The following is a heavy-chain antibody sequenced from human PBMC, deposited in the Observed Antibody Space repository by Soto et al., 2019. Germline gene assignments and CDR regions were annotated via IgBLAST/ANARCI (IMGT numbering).Heavy chain of an antibody. Sequence: EASVQVSCKASGYTFTGYYMHWVRQAPGQGLEWMGWINPNSGGTNYAQKFQGRVTMTRDTSISTAYMELSRLRSDATAVYYCAREGHIVATMVYYYYYGMDVWGQGTTVTVS. V-gene: IGHV1-2*02. CDR1: GYTFTGYY. J-gene: IGHJ6*02. D-gene: IGHD5-12*01. CDR3: AREGHIVATMVYYYYYGMDV. CDR2: INPNSGGT.